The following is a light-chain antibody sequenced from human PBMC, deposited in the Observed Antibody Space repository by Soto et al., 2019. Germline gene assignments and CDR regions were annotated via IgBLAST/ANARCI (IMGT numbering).Light chain of an antibody. V-gene: IGKV3-15*01. CDR1: QSISSN. J-gene: IGKJ5*01. CDR2: GAS. CDR3: QQYDKWPIT. Sequence: EIVMTQAPATLSVSRGEGATLSCRASQSISSNLAWYQQKPGRAPRLLIYGASTRATGIPARFSGSGSGTEFTLTISSLQFEDFAVYYCQQYDKWPITFGQGTRLEIK.